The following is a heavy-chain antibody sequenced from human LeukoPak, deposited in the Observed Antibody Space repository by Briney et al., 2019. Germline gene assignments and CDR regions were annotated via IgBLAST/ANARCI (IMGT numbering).Heavy chain of an antibody. V-gene: IGHV4-59*08. J-gene: IGHJ5*02. CDR2: IYYSGST. D-gene: IGHD6-13*01. CDR1: GGSISSYY. Sequence: SETLSLTCTVSGGSISSYYWNWIRQSPGKGLEWIGNIYYSGSTNYNPSLKSRVTISVDTSKKQVSLRLSYVTAADTAVYYCARGGQQLVSGWFDPWGQGTLVTVSS. CDR3: ARGGQQLVSGWFDP.